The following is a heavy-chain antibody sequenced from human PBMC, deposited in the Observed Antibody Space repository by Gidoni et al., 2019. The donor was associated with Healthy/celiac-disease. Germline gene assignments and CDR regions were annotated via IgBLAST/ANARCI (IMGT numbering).Heavy chain of an antibody. CDR3: ANRGIADFDY. CDR2: ISGGGGSK. Sequence: EVQLLESVGGLVQPGVSLRLSCAASGFTFSSSAMGWVRQAPGKWLVWVSAISGGGGSKYYADSGKGRFTISRDNSKNTLYLQMNSLRAEDTAVYYCANRGIADFDYWGQGTLVTVSS. D-gene: IGHD6-13*01. V-gene: IGHV3-23*01. J-gene: IGHJ4*02. CDR1: GFTFSSSA.